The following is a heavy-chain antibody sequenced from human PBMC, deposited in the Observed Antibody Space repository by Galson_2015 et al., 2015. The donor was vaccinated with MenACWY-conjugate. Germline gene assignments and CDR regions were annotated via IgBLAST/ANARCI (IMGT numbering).Heavy chain of an antibody. CDR3: ATGGGSGLAS. CDR1: GLTFRDYW. CDR2: INSDGSDK. J-gene: IGHJ4*02. Sequence: SLRLSCAASGLTFRDYWMSWVRQAPGEGLGWVAMINSDGSDKFYVESVKGRCSISRDNAKNSLYLQLNSLGADDTAVYYCATGGGSGLASWGQGTLVTVSS. D-gene: IGHD6-25*01. V-gene: IGHV3-7*03.